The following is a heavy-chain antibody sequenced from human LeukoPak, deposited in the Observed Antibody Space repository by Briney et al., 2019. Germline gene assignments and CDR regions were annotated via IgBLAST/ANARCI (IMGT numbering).Heavy chain of an antibody. CDR1: GYTFTSYG. V-gene: IGHV1-18*01. Sequence: ASVKVSCKASGYTFTSYGISWVRQAPGQGLEWIGWISVYNDNTNYAQKLQGRVTMTTDTSTTTAYMELRSLRSDDTAVYYCARGIVGVPAAISSFDYWGQGTLVTVSS. CDR2: ISVYNDNT. CDR3: ARGIVGVPAAISSFDY. J-gene: IGHJ4*02. D-gene: IGHD2-2*01.